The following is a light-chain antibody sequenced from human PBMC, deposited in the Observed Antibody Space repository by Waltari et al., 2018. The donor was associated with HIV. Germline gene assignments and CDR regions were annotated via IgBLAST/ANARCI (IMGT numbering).Light chain of an antibody. V-gene: IGLV2-18*02. CDR1: SHDVRNYDR. CDR3: SSFTTSNTWV. J-gene: IGLJ3*02. CDR2: EVY. Sequence: QSALTQPPSVSGSPGQSVTISCTGTSHDVRNYDRVSWYQQPPGTAPKLIISEVYNRPSGVPDRFSGSKSGNTASLTISGLQAEDEADYYCSSFTTSNTWVFGGGTKLTVL.